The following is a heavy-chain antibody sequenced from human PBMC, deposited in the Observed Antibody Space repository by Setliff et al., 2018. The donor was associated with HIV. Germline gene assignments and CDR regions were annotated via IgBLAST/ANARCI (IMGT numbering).Heavy chain of an antibody. J-gene: IGHJ5*02. CDR3: ARDRCDSVKCYLYNWFDP. CDR1: GSTFSRYG. D-gene: IGHD3-22*01. CDR2: INAGNGKT. V-gene: IGHV1-3*01. Sequence: ASVKVSCKASGSTFSRYGLHWVRQAPGQRLEWMGWINAGNGKTKYSQKFQSRVTITRDTSARKAYMELSSLRSEDTAVYYCARDRCDSVKCYLYNWFDPWGQGTLVTVSS.